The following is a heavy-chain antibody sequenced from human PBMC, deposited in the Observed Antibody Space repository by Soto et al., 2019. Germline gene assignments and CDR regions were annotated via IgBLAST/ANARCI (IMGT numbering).Heavy chain of an antibody. V-gene: IGHV4-39*07. CDR1: GGSISSSSYY. CDR3: AREFYYDSRGTRFDS. D-gene: IGHD3-22*01. J-gene: IGHJ4*02. CDR2: FYSSGSP. Sequence: SETLSLTCTVSGGSISSSSYYWGWIRQPPGKVLEWIGDFYSSGSPHHNPPLKNRVSISEDRSKNEFSLKLSSVTAADTAIYYCAREFYYDSRGTRFDSWGQGTLVTVSS.